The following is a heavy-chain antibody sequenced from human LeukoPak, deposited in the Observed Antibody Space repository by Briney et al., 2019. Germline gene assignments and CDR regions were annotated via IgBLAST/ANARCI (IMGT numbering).Heavy chain of an antibody. V-gene: IGHV4-39*07. Sequence: PSETLSLTCTVSGGSISSSSYYWGWIRQPPGKGLEWIGEINHSGSTNYNPSLKSRVTISVDTSKNQFSLKLSSVTAADTAVYYCAKIAVAAPYYYYGMDVWGQGTTVTVSS. CDR1: GGSISSSSYY. J-gene: IGHJ6*02. CDR2: INHSGST. D-gene: IGHD6-19*01. CDR3: AKIAVAAPYYYYGMDV.